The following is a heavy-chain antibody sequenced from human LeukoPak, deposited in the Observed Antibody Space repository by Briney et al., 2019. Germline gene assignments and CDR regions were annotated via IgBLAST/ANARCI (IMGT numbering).Heavy chain of an antibody. D-gene: IGHD6-13*01. CDR3: ATYLLQQLSYYYYGMDV. Sequence: SVKVSCKASGGTFSSYAISWVRQAPGQGLEWMGRIIPILGIANYAQKFQGRVTITADRSTSTAYMELSSLRSEDTAVYYCATYLLQQLSYYYYGMDVWGQGTTVTVSS. CDR2: IIPILGIA. J-gene: IGHJ6*02. V-gene: IGHV1-69*04. CDR1: GGTFSSYA.